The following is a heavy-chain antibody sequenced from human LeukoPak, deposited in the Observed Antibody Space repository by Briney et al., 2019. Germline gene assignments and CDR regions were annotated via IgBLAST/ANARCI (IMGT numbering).Heavy chain of an antibody. CDR1: GYSFTSYW. V-gene: IGHV5-51*01. CDR3: ARHRGEPYEAFDI. D-gene: IGHD3-16*01. CDR2: IYPGDSDT. Sequence: GESLKISCKGSGYSFTSYWIGWVRQMPGKGLEWMGIIYPGDSDTRYSPSLQGQVTISADKSISTAYLQWSSLKASDTAMYYCARHRGEPYEAFDIWGQGTMVTGSS. J-gene: IGHJ3*02.